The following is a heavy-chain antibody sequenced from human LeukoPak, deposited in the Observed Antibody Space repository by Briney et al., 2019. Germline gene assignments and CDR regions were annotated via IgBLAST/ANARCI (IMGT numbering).Heavy chain of an antibody. CDR1: GYTFTDCF. J-gene: IGHJ4*02. CDR2: MNPNSGNT. CDR3: ARAYTGRSPFDY. D-gene: IGHD1-26*01. Sequence: ASVKVSCKASGYTFTDCFLHWVRQATGQGLEWMGWMNPNSGNTGYAQKFQGRVTMTRNTSISTAYMELSSLRSEDTAVYYCARAYTGRSPFDYWGQGTLVTVSS. V-gene: IGHV1-8*02.